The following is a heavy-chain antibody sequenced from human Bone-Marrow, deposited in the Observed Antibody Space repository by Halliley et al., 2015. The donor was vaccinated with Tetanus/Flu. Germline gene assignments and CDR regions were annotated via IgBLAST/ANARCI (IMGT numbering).Heavy chain of an antibody. D-gene: IGHD3-22*01. CDR3: VKEQDSGYYRTSDY. V-gene: IGHV3-30*18. J-gene: IGHJ4*02. CDR2: ITYDGSEI. Sequence: SLRLSCAASGFTLSSCGMHWVRQTPGKGLEWVAVITYDGSEIHYADSVEGRFTISRDTSSNTVYLQMSSLRAEDTALYYCVKEQDSGYYRTSDYWGQGTLVTVSS. CDR1: GFTLSSCG.